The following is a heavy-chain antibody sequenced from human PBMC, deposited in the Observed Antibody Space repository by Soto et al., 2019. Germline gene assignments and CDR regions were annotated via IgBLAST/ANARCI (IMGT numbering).Heavy chain of an antibody. CDR2: IYWDDDK. CDR1: GFSLSTTGVG. J-gene: IGHJ5*02. Sequence: QITLKESGPTLVKPTQTLTLTCTFSGFSLSTTGVGVGWIRQPPGKALEWLGGIYWDDDKRYSPSVKSRLTITKDTSKNQVVLTMPHMDPVDTATYYCAHRCPFATFDPWGEGTLVTVSS. V-gene: IGHV2-5*02. CDR3: AHRCPFATFDP.